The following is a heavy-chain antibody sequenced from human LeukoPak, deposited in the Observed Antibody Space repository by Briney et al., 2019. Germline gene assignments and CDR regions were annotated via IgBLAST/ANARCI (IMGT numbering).Heavy chain of an antibody. Sequence: KASETLSLTCAVSGYSISSGAYWGWIRQPPGKGLEWIGSIHHNGATYYKPSLKSRVTISVDTSKNQFSLRLSSLTAADTAVYYCAREREYGDCQYWGQGILVTVSS. D-gene: IGHD2-21*02. CDR2: IHHNGAT. J-gene: IGHJ4*02. CDR1: GYSISSGAY. V-gene: IGHV4-38-2*01. CDR3: AREREYGDCQY.